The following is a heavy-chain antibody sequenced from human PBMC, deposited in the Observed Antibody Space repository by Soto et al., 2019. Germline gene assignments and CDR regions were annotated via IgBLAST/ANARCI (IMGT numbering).Heavy chain of an antibody. V-gene: IGHV5-51*01. CDR2: IYPGDSDT. Sequence: PGESLKISCKGSGYSFTSYWIGWVRQMPGKGLEWMGIIYPGDSDTRYSPSFQGQVSISADKSISAAYLQWSTLRASDTAVYFCARSSGYYFGTLGVWGQGSLVTV. D-gene: IGHD3-22*01. CDR1: GYSFTSYW. CDR3: ARSSGYYFGTLGV. J-gene: IGHJ4*02.